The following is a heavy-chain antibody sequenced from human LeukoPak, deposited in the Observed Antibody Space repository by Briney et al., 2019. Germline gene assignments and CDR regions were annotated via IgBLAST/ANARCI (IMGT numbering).Heavy chain of an antibody. D-gene: IGHD3-22*01. J-gene: IGHJ4*02. Sequence: ASVKVSCKASGYTFTGYYMHWVRQAPGQGLEWMGWINPNSGGTNYAQKFQGRVTMTRDTSISTAYMELSRLRSDDTAVYYCARSRAWDYDSSGYLYWGQGTLVTVSS. CDR1: GYTFTGYY. V-gene: IGHV1-2*02. CDR2: INPNSGGT. CDR3: ARSRAWDYDSSGYLY.